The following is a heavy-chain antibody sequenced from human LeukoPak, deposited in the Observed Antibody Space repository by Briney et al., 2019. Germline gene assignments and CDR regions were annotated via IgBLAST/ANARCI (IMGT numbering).Heavy chain of an antibody. CDR3: AIDKGTSYLSSFDY. J-gene: IGHJ4*02. V-gene: IGHV3-30*04. CDR1: GFTFSRYV. D-gene: IGHD6-6*01. CDR2: ISYDGSNE. Sequence: TGGSLRLSCAPSGFTFSRYVMHWVRQAPGKGREWVAIISYDGSNEYYADSVKGRFTISRDNSKNTLYLQMNSLRAADTAVYYCAIDKGTSYLSSFDYWGQGTLVTVSS.